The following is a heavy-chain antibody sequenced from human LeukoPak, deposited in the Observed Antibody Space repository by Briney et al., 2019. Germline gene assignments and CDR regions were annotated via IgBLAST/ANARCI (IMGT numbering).Heavy chain of an antibody. D-gene: IGHD6-13*01. J-gene: IGHJ4*02. CDR1: GFTVSSNY. CDR2: IYSGGST. V-gene: IGHV3-66*01. Sequence: GGSLRLSCAASGFTVSSNYMSWVRQAPGKGLEWVSVIYSGGSTYYADSVKGRFTISRDDSKNTLYLQLNSLRAEDTAVYYCAREKYSSSWYPSGYFDYWGQGTLVTVSS. CDR3: AREKYSSSWYPSGYFDY.